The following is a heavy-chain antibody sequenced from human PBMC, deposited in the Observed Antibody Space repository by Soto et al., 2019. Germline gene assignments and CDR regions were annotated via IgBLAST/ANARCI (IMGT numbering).Heavy chain of an antibody. Sequence: SETLSLTCAVSGVSLGSPSWWTWVRQAPGKGLEWIGEMWPSGGTTYNPSLRNRVTISVDNSKNHLSLTLTSVTAADTAIYYCARCLHCSNGGRFDPWGQGALVTSPQ. CDR3: ARCLHCSNGGRFDP. CDR1: GVSLGSPSW. D-gene: IGHD2-8*01. CDR2: MWPSGGT. J-gene: IGHJ5*02. V-gene: IGHV4-4*02.